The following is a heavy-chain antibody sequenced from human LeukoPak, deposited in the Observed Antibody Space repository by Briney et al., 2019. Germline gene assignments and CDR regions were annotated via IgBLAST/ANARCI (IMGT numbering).Heavy chain of an antibody. V-gene: IGHV3-48*03. CDR3: DYQGN. J-gene: IGHJ1*01. Sequence: GGSLRLSCAASGFTFCSSEINWLRQPPGRGPQWFSSITGDSSSIYYADSVKGRFTISRDRDRGKILVYLDRSSLRDEDTGVYYCDYQGNWGPGTLVTVSS. CDR1: GFTFCSSE. D-gene: IGHD5-12*01. CDR2: ITGDSSSI.